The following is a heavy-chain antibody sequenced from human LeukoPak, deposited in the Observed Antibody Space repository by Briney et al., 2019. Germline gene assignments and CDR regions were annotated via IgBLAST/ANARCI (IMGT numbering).Heavy chain of an antibody. CDR3: TTGPGNSGY. V-gene: IGHV3-15*01. CDR1: VLTFGNAW. Sequence: GGSLRLSCVVSVLTFGNAWMSWVRQAPGKGLEWVGRIKSKNVGETTEYAAPVQGRFTISRDDSKNTVYLQMSSLKTEDTAVYFCTTGPGNSGYWGQGTLVTVSS. CDR2: IKSKNVGETT. D-gene: IGHD4-23*01. J-gene: IGHJ4*02.